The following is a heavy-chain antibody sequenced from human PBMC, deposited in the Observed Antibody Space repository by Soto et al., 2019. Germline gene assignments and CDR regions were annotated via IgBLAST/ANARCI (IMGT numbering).Heavy chain of an antibody. Sequence: ASVKVSCKVSGYTLTELSMHWVRQAPGKGFEWMGGFDPEDGETIYAQKFKGRVTMTEDTSTDTAYMELSSLRSEDTSTLLCARNAKQVWPTICGLDIWGQGIMVTVSS. CDR3: ARNAKQVWPTICGLDI. CDR2: FDPEDGET. CDR1: GYTLTELS. D-gene: IGHD3-3*01. V-gene: IGHV1-24*01. J-gene: IGHJ3*02.